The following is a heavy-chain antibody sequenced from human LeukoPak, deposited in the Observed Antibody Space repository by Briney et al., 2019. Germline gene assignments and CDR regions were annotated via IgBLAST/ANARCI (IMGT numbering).Heavy chain of an antibody. Sequence: SETLSLTCTVSGGSISSNNYYWGWIRQPPGKGLEWIGYIYYSGSTYYNPSLKSRVTISVDTSKNQFSLKLSSVSAADTAVFYCARRQWLVSDFDYWGQGTLVTVSS. CDR2: IYYSGST. D-gene: IGHD6-19*01. CDR3: ARRQWLVSDFDY. J-gene: IGHJ4*02. CDR1: GGSISSNNYY. V-gene: IGHV4-39*07.